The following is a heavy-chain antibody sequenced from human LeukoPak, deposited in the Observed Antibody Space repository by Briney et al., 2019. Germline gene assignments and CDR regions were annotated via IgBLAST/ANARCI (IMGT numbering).Heavy chain of an antibody. CDR1: GFTFSSYG. CDR2: VWYDGSKK. D-gene: IGHD4-23*01. Sequence: PGGSLRLSCAASGFTFSSYGMHWVRQAPGKGLEWVAVVWYDGSKKYSADSVKGRITISRDDSKNTLYLQMNSLRAEDAAVYYCASGGNRVLDGFEFWGHGTMVTVSS. V-gene: IGHV3-33*01. CDR3: ASGGNRVLDGFEF. J-gene: IGHJ3*01.